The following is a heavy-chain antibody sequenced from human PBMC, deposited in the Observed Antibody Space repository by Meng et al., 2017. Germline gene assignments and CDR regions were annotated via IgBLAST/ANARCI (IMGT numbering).Heavy chain of an antibody. J-gene: IGHJ6*02. D-gene: IGHD6-19*01. CDR2: INHSGSA. Sequence: SETLSLTCAVYGGSFSGYHWSWIRQPPGKGLEWIGEINHSGSANYNPSLKRRVTISVDTSKNQFSLKQRSVTAADTAMYYCAGAEGGSGWYSADFYHGMDIWGQGTTVTVSS. V-gene: IGHV4-34*01. CDR3: AGAEGGSGWYSADFYHGMDI. CDR1: GGSFSGYH.